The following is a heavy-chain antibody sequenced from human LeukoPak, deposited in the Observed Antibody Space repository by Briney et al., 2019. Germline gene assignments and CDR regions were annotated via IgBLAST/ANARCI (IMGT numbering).Heavy chain of an antibody. D-gene: IGHD6-6*01. CDR1: GFIFSSYW. CDR3: AKDSSSSGVDFDY. CDR2: IKSDGSEE. J-gene: IGHJ4*02. Sequence: PGGSLRLSCATSGFIFSSYWMCWVRQAPGKGLEWVANIKSDGSEEYYGDSVKGRFTISRDNAKNSLYLQMNSLRAEDTAVYYCAKDSSSSGVDFDYWGQGTLVTVSS. V-gene: IGHV3-7*03.